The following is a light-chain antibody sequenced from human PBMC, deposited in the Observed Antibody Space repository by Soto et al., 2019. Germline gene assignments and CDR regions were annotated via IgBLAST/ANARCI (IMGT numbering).Light chain of an antibody. CDR1: QSVLYSSNNRNY. CDR3: KQYYTTPRT. Sequence: DIVMTQSPDSLAVSLGERATINCKSSQSVLYSSNNRNYLSWYQQKPGQPPKLLIYWAYTRESGVHDRFSGSGSGTDFTLTIRSLQAEDVAVYYCKQYYTTPRTFGQGTKVDIK. CDR2: WAY. J-gene: IGKJ1*01. V-gene: IGKV4-1*01.